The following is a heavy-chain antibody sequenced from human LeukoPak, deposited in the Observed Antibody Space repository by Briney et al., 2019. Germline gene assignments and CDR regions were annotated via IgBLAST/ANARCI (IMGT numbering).Heavy chain of an antibody. V-gene: IGHV1-69*13. CDR3: ARGRTNYYGAGSYRKGFDY. CDR2: IIPIFGTA. J-gene: IGHJ4*02. CDR1: GGTFSSYA. D-gene: IGHD3-10*01. Sequence: SVKVSCKASGGTFSSYAISWVRQAPGQGLEWMGGIIPIFGTANYAQKFQGRVTITADESTSTAYMELSSLRSEDTAVYYCARGRTNYYGAGSYRKGFDYWGQGTLVTVSS.